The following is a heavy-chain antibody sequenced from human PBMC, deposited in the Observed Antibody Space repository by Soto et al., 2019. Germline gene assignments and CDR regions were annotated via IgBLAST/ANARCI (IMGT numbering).Heavy chain of an antibody. CDR1: GFTFSDYY. V-gene: IGHV3-23*01. J-gene: IGHJ6*02. CDR2: ISGSGGST. CDR3: AKLSSGWPYYYYGMDV. Sequence: GGSLRLSCAASGFTFSDYYMSWIRQAPGKGLEWVSAISGSGGSTYYADSVKGRFTISRDNSKNTLYLQMNSLRAEDTAVYYCAKLSSGWPYYYYGMDVWGQGTTVTVSS. D-gene: IGHD6-19*01.